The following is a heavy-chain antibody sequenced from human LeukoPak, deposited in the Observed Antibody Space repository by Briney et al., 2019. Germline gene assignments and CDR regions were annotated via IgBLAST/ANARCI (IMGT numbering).Heavy chain of an antibody. J-gene: IGHJ6*03. V-gene: IGHV3-23*01. CDR3: AKVGGGRGYYYYYMDV. CDR1: GFTFSSYA. CDR2: ISGSGGST. D-gene: IGHD3-22*01. Sequence: PGGSLRLSCAASGFTFSSYAMSWVRQAPGKGLEWVSAISGSGGSTYYADSVKGRFTISRDNSKNTLYLQMNSLRAEDTAVYYCAKVGGGRGYYYYYMDVWGKGTTVTVSS.